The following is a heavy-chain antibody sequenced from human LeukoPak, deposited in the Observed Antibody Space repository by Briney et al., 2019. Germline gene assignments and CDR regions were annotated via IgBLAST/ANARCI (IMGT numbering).Heavy chain of an antibody. V-gene: IGHV3-30*04. CDR3: ARDQDVDTATYAFDY. CDR1: GFTFSSYA. J-gene: IGHJ4*02. CDR2: ISYDGSNK. D-gene: IGHD5-18*01. Sequence: PGRSLRLSCAASGFTFSSYAMHWVRQAPGKGLEWVAVISYDGSNKYYADSVKGRFTISRDNSKNTLYPQMNSLRAEDTAVYYCARDQDVDTATYAFDYWGQGTLVTVSS.